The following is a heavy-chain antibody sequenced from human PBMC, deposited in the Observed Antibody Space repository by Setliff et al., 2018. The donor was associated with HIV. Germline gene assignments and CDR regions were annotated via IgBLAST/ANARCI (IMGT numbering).Heavy chain of an antibody. CDR1: GGSIRSYY. V-gene: IGHV4-59*08. CDR2: VFYNGDT. D-gene: IGHD6-19*01. J-gene: IGHJ4*02. CDR3: ARAVNFDY. Sequence: SETLSLTCTVSGGSIRSYYWSWIRQSPGKGLEWIGYVFYNGDTAYNPSLKSRLTISVDTSKSQFSLKLTSVTAADTAVYYCARAVNFDYWGQGTQVTVSS.